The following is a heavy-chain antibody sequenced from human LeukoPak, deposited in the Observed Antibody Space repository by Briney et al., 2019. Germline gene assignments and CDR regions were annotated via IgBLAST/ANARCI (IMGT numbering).Heavy chain of an antibody. Sequence: ASVKVSCKASGYTFTSYGISWVRQAPGQGLEWMGWINAYNGNTNYAQKLQGRVTMTTDTSTSTAYMELRSLRSDDTAVYYCARDSYYDILTGYYAPYYYGMDVWGQGTTVTVSS. J-gene: IGHJ6*02. CDR1: GYTFTSYG. V-gene: IGHV1-18*01. D-gene: IGHD3-9*01. CDR3: ARDSYYDILTGYYAPYYYGMDV. CDR2: INAYNGNT.